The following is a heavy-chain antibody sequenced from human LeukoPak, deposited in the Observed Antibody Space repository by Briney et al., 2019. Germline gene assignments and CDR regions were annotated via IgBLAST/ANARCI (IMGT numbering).Heavy chain of an antibody. Sequence: GGSLRLSCTASGFTFSSYWMSWVRQAPGKGLEWVANIKQDGSEKYYVDSVKGRFTISRDNAKNSLYLQMNSLRAEDTAVYYCARDRVAARQWGYYYYMDVWGKGTTVTVSS. CDR2: IKQDGSEK. V-gene: IGHV3-7*01. CDR3: ARDRVAARQWGYYYYMDV. D-gene: IGHD6-6*01. CDR1: GFTFSSYW. J-gene: IGHJ6*03.